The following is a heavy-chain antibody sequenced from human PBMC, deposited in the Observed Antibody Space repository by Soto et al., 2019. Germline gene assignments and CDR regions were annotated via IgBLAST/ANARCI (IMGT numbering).Heavy chain of an antibody. Sequence: QVQLVQSGAEVKKPGASVKVSCKASGDTFTDYYIHWVRQAPGQGIEWMGTVNPSGGHTTFAQDYLWRNTMARNTSTSTLYREQTIMTSEDTAVYYCVRGGHVVVVTAALDYWGQGTQVTVSS. J-gene: IGHJ4*02. CDR1: GDTFTDYY. V-gene: IGHV1-46*01. CDR2: VNPSGGHT. D-gene: IGHD2-21*02. CDR3: VRGGHVVVVTAALDY.